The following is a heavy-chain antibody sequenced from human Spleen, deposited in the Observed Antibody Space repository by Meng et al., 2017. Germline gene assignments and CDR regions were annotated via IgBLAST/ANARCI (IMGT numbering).Heavy chain of an antibody. CDR3: ARARYSGSYYYFDY. D-gene: IGHD1-26*01. V-gene: IGHV1-2*06. Sequence: QVQLVQSGAEVKKPGASVKVSCKDSGYTFTGYYMHWVRQATGQGLEWMGRINPNSGGTNYAQKFQGRVTMTRDTSISTAYMELSRLRSDDTAVYYCARARYSGSYYYFDYWGQGTLVTVSS. J-gene: IGHJ4*02. CDR2: INPNSGGT. CDR1: GYTFTGYY.